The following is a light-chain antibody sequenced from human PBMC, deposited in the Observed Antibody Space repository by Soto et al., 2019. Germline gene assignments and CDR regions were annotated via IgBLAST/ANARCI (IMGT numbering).Light chain of an antibody. J-gene: IGLJ2*01. CDR1: SSSIGSNT. CDR2: SNN. CDR3: STWDDSLSALVV. V-gene: IGLV1-44*01. Sequence: QSVLTQPPSASGTPGQRVTMSCSGSSSSIGSNTVNWYQQLPGTAPKLLIYSNNQRPSGVPDRFSGSKSGTSASLAISWLLSEDEADYYCSTWDDSLSALVVFGGGTKLTVL.